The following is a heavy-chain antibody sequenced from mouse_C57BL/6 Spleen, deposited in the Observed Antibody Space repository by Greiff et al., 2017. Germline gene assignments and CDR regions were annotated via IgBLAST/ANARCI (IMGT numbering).Heavy chain of an antibody. J-gene: IGHJ2*01. D-gene: IGHD1-1*01. Sequence: EVQRVESGPGLVKPSQSLSLTCSVTGYSITSGSYWNWIRQFPGNKLEWRGYISYDGSNNSNPSLKNRSSSTLDTSKNQYFLKLKSVTTEDTATYYCARNYYGSSPPDYWGQGTTLTVSS. CDR3: ARNYYGSSPPDY. CDR1: GYSITSGSY. CDR2: ISYDGSN. V-gene: IGHV3-6*01.